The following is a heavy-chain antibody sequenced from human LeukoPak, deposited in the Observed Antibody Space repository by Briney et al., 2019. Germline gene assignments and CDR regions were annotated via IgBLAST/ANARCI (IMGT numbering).Heavy chain of an antibody. Sequence: GGSLRLSCTASGFTFSGYSMNWVRQAPGKGLEWVSSISSSSSYIYYADSVKGRFTISRDNAKNSLYLQMNSLRAEDTAVYYCARDDADSSGYYDYYFDYWGQGTLVTVSS. D-gene: IGHD3-22*01. CDR2: ISSSSSYI. V-gene: IGHV3-21*01. CDR3: ARDDADSSGYYDYYFDY. J-gene: IGHJ4*02. CDR1: GFTFSGYS.